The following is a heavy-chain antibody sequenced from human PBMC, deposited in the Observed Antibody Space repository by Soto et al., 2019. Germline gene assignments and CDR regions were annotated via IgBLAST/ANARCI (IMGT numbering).Heavy chain of an antibody. Sequence: QVQLQESGPGLVKPSETLSLTCTVSGGSISSYYWSWIRQPPGKGLEWIGYIYYSGSTNYNPSLKSRVTISVDTSKNQFSLKLSSVTAADTAVYYCAREEGYGSSWYRGLNYWGQGTLVTVSS. CDR3: AREEGYGSSWYRGLNY. CDR2: IYYSGST. V-gene: IGHV4-59*01. CDR1: GGSISSYY. J-gene: IGHJ4*02. D-gene: IGHD6-13*01.